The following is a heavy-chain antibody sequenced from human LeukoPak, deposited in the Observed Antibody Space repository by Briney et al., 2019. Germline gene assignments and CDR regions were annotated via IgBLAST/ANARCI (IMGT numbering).Heavy chain of an antibody. Sequence: CGSLRLSCAASGFTFSNAWMSWVRQAPGKGLEWVVRIKSKTDGGTTDYAAPVKGRFTISRDDSKNTLYLQMNSLKTEDTAVYYCTTAVRHWGQGTLVTVSS. CDR2: IKSKTDGGTT. CDR3: TTAVRH. D-gene: IGHD4-23*01. CDR1: GFTFSNAW. J-gene: IGHJ1*01. V-gene: IGHV3-15*01.